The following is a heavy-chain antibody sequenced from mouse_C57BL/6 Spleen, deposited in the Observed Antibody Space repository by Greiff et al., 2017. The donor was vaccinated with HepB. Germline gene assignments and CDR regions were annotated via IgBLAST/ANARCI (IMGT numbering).Heavy chain of an antibody. D-gene: IGHD4-1*02. V-gene: IGHV1-80*01. J-gene: IGHJ2*01. Sequence: VKLVESGAELVKPGASVKISCKASGYAFSSYWMNWVKQRPGKGLEWIGQIYPGDGDTNYNGKFKGKATLTADKSSSTAYMQLSSLTSEDSAVYFCARSIQLGRGVFDYWGQGTTLTVSS. CDR2: IYPGDGDT. CDR1: GYAFSSYW. CDR3: ARSIQLGRGVFDY.